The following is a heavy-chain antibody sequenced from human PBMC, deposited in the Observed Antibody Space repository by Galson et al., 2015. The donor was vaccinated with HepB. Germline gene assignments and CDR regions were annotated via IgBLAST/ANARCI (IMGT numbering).Heavy chain of an antibody. CDR1: GGTFSTYA. J-gene: IGHJ5*02. CDR3: AKTDAAELRWFHP. D-gene: IGHD6-25*01. CDR2: IIPIFGTA. V-gene: IGHV1-69*13. Sequence: SVKVSCKASGGTFSTYAITWVRQAPGQGLEWMGGIIPIFGTANYARRFQDRVTITADESTNTAYMELSSLRSDDTAVYYCAKTDAAELRWFHPWGPGTLVTVSS.